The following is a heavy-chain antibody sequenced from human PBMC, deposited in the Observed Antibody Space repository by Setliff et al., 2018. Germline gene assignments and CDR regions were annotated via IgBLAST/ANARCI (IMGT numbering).Heavy chain of an antibody. D-gene: IGHD3-9*01. J-gene: IGHJ3*02. V-gene: IGHV4-39*07. CDR3: ARGRGYDILTGYPLVAYDAFDI. Sequence: NPSETLSLTCTVSGGSISSSSYYWGWIRQPPGKGLEWIGSIYHSGSTYYNPSLKSRVTISVDTSKNQFSLKLSSVTAADTAVYYCARGRGYDILTGYPLVAYDAFDIWGQGTMVTVSS. CDR2: IYHSGST. CDR1: GGSISSSSYY.